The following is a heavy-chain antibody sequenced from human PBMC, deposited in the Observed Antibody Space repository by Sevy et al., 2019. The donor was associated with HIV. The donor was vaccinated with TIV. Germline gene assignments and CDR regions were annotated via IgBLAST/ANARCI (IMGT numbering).Heavy chain of an antibody. CDR1: GGSINNFNSY. CDR3: ARHGMWFAVCEN. J-gene: IGHJ4*02. CDR2: ILYSGSTT. D-gene: IGHD2-21*01. V-gene: IGHV4-39*01. Sequence: SETLSLTCTVSGGSINNFNSYWGWFRQPPGKRPEWIGSILYSGSTTSYNPSLESRVTISVDTSKNQFSLRVLSVNATDTAIYYCARHGMWFAVCENWGQGSQFTVSS.